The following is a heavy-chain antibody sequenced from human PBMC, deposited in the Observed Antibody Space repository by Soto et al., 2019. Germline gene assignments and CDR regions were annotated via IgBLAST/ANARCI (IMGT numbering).Heavy chain of an antibody. J-gene: IGHJ4*02. CDR1: GGSISSSSYY. CDR2: IYYSGST. V-gene: IGHV4-39*01. Sequence: SETLSLTCTVSGGSISSSSYYWGWIRQPPGKGLEWIGSIYYSGSTYYNPSLKTRVTISVDTSKNQFSLKLSSVTAADTAVYYCARLNRKGITCSGGSCYFFDYWGQGTLVTVSS. D-gene: IGHD2-15*01. CDR3: ARLNRKGITCSGGSCYFFDY.